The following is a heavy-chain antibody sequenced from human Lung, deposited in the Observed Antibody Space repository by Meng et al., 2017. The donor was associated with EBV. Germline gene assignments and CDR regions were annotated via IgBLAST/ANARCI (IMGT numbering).Heavy chain of an antibody. CDR2: TYYMSKWYN. CDR3: ARATSGFDS. J-gene: IGHJ4*02. CDR1: GDSVSSNRAA. Sequence: VQLSQSGPGLVKPSQTLPLTCGISGDSVSSNRAAWNWIRQSPLRGLEWLGRTYYMSKWYNDYAVSVKSRISINPDTSKNQFSLQLNSVTPEDTAVYYCARATSGFDSWGQGTLVTVSS. D-gene: IGHD2-2*01. V-gene: IGHV6-1*01.